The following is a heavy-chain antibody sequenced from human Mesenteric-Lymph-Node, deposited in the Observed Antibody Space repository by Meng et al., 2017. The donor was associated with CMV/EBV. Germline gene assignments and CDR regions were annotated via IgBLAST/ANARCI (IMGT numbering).Heavy chain of an antibody. J-gene: IGHJ4*02. CDR3: ATHKWEPKSDPMDY. CDR2: IDYRGTT. D-gene: IGHD1-26*01. CDR1: CGSIGSHYYY. V-gene: IGHV4-39*01. Sequence: VSCGSIGSHYYYWGWIRQPPGKGLEWIGNIDYRGTTYYNPSLRSRATMSVDTSRNQFSLRLSSVTAADTAVYYCATHKWEPKSDPMDYWGQGTLVTVSS.